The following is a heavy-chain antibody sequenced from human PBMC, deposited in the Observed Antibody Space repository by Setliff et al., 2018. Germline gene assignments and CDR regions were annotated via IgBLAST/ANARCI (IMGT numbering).Heavy chain of an antibody. V-gene: IGHV4-39*07. CDR2: IIHSGST. J-gene: IGHJ4*02. Sequence: KPSETLSLTCTVSGGSISSSSYYWGWIRQPPGKRLEWIGEIIHSGSTNYNPSLKSRVTISMDTSKNQFSLKVSSVTAADTAVYYCARSFSRREKFLLDYWGQGALVTVSS. CDR1: GGSISSSSYY. CDR3: ARSFSRREKFLLDY.